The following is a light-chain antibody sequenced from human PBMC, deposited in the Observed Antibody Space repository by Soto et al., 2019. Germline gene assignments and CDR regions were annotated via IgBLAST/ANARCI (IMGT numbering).Light chain of an antibody. Sequence: QSVLTQPASVSGSPGQSITIACTGTSSDVGSYHLVSWYQQLPGKAPKVLSYEGNKRPSGIPDRFSGSKSGTSATLGITGLQTGDEADYYCGTWDSSLSALYVFGTGTKLTVL. CDR1: SSDVGSYHL. CDR3: GTWDSSLSALYV. J-gene: IGLJ1*01. V-gene: IGLV2-14*02. CDR2: EGN.